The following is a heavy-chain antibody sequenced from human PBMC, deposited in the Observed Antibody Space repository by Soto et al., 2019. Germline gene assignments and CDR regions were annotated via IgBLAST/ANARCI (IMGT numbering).Heavy chain of an antibody. Sequence: QVQLVQSGAEVKKPGASVKVSCKASGYTFTGYYMHWVRQAPGHGLEWMGWINPNSGGTNYAQKFQGWVTMTRDTSISTAYMELSRLRSDDTAVYYCAILGGERGYCSGGSCPFDYWGQGTLVTVSS. V-gene: IGHV1-2*04. J-gene: IGHJ4*02. D-gene: IGHD2-15*01. CDR3: AILGGERGYCSGGSCPFDY. CDR1: GYTFTGYY. CDR2: INPNSGGT.